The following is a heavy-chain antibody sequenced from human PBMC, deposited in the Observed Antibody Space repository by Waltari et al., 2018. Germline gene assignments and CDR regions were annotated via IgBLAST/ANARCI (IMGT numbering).Heavy chain of an antibody. D-gene: IGHD3-3*01. CDR3: AKAKNDFWSGYSSPYFYGMDV. V-gene: IGHV3-23*01. CDR2: IRAGGGYT. Sequence: EVQLLESGGGLVQPGGSLRLSCAASGFTFSTYAMSWVRQAPGTGLEWVSAIRAGGGYTHYADSVKGRFTISRDNSKNTLYLQMNSLRAEDTAVYYCAKAKNDFWSGYSSPYFYGMDVWGQGTTVTVSS. CDR1: GFTFSTYA. J-gene: IGHJ6*02.